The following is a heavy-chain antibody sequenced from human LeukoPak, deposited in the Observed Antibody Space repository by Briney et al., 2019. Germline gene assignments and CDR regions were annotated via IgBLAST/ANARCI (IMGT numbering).Heavy chain of an antibody. CDR3: ARDPGDYGAFDI. V-gene: IGHV4-39*07. Sequence: SETLSLTCTVSGGSISSSSYYWGWIRQPPGKGLEWIGEINHSGSTNYNPSLKSRVTISVDTSKNQFSLKLSSVTAADTAVYYCARDPGDYGAFDIWGQGTMVTVSS. J-gene: IGHJ3*02. CDR1: GGSISSSSYY. CDR2: INHSGST. D-gene: IGHD4-17*01.